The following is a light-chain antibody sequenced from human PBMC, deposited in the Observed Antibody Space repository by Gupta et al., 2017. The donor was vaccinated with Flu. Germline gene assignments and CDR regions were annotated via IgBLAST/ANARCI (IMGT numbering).Light chain of an antibody. CDR3: SSYAGSNDLEL. V-gene: IGLV2-8*01. Sequence: QSALTQPPSASGSPGQSVTISCTGTSSDVGNYNYVSWYQQHPGKAPKLIIYEVNKRPSGVPDRFSGSKSGNTASLTVSGLQTEDEADYYCSSYAGSNDLELFGGGTKLTVL. CDR2: EVN. CDR1: SSDVGNYNY. J-gene: IGLJ2*01.